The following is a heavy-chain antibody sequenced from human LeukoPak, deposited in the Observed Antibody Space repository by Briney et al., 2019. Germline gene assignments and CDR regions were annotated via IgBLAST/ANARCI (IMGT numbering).Heavy chain of an antibody. Sequence: GSLRLSCAASGFTFSSYWMHWVRQAPGTGLVWVSRINSDGSSTSYADSVKGRFTISRDNAKNSLYLQMNSLRAEDTAVYYCARDNTVTTLCAFDIWGQGTMVTVSS. CDR3: ARDNTVTTLCAFDI. CDR1: GFTFSSYW. V-gene: IGHV3-74*01. J-gene: IGHJ3*02. D-gene: IGHD4-17*01. CDR2: INSDGSST.